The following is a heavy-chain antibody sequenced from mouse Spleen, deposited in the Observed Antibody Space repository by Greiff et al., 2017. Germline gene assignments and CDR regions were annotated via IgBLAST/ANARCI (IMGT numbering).Heavy chain of an antibody. J-gene: IGHJ3*01. Sequence: EVKLVESGPELVKPGASVKMSCKASGYTFTDYNMHWVKQSHGKSLEWIGYINPNNGGTSYNQKFKGKATLTVNKSSSTAYMELRSLTSEDSAVYYCARGYYSYYSYDAWFAYWGQGTLVTVSA. CDR2: INPNNGGT. CDR3: ARGYYSYYSYDAWFAY. D-gene: IGHD2-12*01. V-gene: IGHV1-22*01. CDR1: GYTFTDYN.